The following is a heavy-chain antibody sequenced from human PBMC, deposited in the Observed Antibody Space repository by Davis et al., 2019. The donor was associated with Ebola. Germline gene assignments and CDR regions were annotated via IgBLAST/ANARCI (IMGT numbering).Heavy chain of an antibody. CDR1: GYTFTSYY. CDR3: AIGYCSGGSCYSVPGGDAFDI. Sequence: ASVKVSCKASGYTFTSYYMHWVRQAPGQGLEWMGIINPSGGSTSYAQKFQGRVTMTRDTSTSTVYMELSSLRSEDTAVYYCAIGYCSGGSCYSVPGGDAFDIWGQGTMVTVSS. V-gene: IGHV1-46*01. CDR2: INPSGGST. J-gene: IGHJ3*02. D-gene: IGHD2-15*01.